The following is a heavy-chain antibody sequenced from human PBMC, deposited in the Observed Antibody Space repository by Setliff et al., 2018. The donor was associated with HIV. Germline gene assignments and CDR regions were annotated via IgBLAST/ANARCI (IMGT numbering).Heavy chain of an antibody. Sequence: ASVTVSCKASGGTFSMFAISWVRQAPGQGLEWMGWMNPESGNTGYEQKFQGRVTMTRNTSISTAYMELSILPSDDTAVYFWVRSRYQRLYDMYVWGKGTTVTVSS. D-gene: IGHD2-2*02. J-gene: IGHJ6*03. CDR3: VRSRYQRLYDMYV. V-gene: IGHV1-8*01. CDR2: MNPESGNT. CDR1: GGTFSMFA.